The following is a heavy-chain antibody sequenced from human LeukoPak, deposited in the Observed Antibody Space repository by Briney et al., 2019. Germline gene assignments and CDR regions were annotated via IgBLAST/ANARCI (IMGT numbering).Heavy chain of an antibody. CDR3: AKVLIADSYYDSTGAHDGFDM. D-gene: IGHD3-22*01. Sequence: GGSLRLSCAASGFTFSDYYMSWIRQAPGKGLEWVSYISSSSSYTNYADSVKGRFTISRDNAKNSLYLQMNSLRAEDTAVYYCAKVLIADSYYDSTGAHDGFDMWGQGTMVTVSS. V-gene: IGHV3-11*06. CDR2: ISSSSSYT. J-gene: IGHJ3*02. CDR1: GFTFSDYY.